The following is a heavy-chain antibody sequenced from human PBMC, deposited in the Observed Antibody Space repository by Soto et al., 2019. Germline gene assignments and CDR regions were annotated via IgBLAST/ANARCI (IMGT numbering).Heavy chain of an antibody. CDR1: GFTVSSNY. D-gene: IGHD4-4*01. J-gene: IGHJ4*02. CDR2: IYSGGST. Sequence: EVQLVESGGGLVQPGGSLRLSCAASGFTVSSNYMSWVRQAPGKGLEWVSRIYSGGSTYYADSVKGRFTISRHSSKNTLYLQMNSLRTEDTAVYYCASSRDGYSPVDYWGQGTLVTVSS. CDR3: ASSRDGYSPVDY. V-gene: IGHV3-53*04.